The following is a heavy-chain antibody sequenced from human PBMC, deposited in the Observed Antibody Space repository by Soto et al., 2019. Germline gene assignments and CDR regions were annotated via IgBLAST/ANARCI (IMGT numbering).Heavy chain of an antibody. Sequence: SETLSLTCPFSGFSISSYYWSWIRQPPGKGLEWIGYIYYSGSTNYNPSLKSRVTISVDTSKNQFSLKLSSVTAADTAVYYCARRGPYYYDSSGYDYWGQGTLVTVSS. V-gene: IGHV4-59*08. CDR2: IYYSGST. CDR1: GFSISSYY. J-gene: IGHJ4*02. D-gene: IGHD3-22*01. CDR3: ARRGPYYYDSSGYDY.